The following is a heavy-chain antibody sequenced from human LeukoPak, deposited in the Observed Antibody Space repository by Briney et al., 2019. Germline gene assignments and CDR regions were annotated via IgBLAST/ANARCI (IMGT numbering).Heavy chain of an antibody. V-gene: IGHV1-69*01. CDR3: ARGLSDRLAYCGGDCYSRDAFDI. CDR2: IIPIFGTA. J-gene: IGHJ3*02. D-gene: IGHD2-21*02. CDR1: GGTFSSYA. Sequence: GSSVKVSCKASGGTFSSYAISWVRQAPGQGLEWMGGIIPIFGTANYAQKFLGRVTITADESTSTAYMELSSLRSEDTAVYYCARGLSDRLAYCGGDCYSRDAFDIWGQGTMVTVSS.